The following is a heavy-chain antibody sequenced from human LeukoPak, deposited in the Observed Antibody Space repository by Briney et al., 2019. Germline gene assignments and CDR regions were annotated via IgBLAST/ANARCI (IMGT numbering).Heavy chain of an antibody. V-gene: IGHV4-59*01. CDR1: GGSITGYY. CDR2: IYDSGST. J-gene: IGHJ4*02. D-gene: IGHD3-22*01. CDR3: ARGRGQPDYDSSGYFDY. Sequence: SETLSLTCTVSGGSITGYYWSWIRQPPGKGLEWIGYIYDSGSTDYKPSPKSRVTISVDTSKNQFSLKLTSVTAADTAVYYCARGRGQPDYDSSGYFDYWGQGSPVTVSS.